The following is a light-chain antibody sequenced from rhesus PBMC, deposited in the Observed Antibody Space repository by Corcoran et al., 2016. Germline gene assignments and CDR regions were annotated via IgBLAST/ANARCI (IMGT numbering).Light chain of an antibody. CDR2: GAS. V-gene: IGKV3-24*04. Sequence: ETVVTQSPATLSLSPGERATLSCRASQSVGSYLAWYQQKPGQAPRLLIYGASSRASGIPDRFSGSGSGPDFTLTISSLEPEDVGVYYCQQSSNLSPYSFGQGTKVEIK. CDR1: QSVGSY. CDR3: QQSSNLSPYS. J-gene: IGKJ2*01.